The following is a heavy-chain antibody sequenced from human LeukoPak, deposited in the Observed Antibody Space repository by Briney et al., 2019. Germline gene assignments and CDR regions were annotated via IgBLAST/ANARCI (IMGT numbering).Heavy chain of an antibody. Sequence: LETLSLTCTVSGDSINNPSYYWGWIRQTPRKGLEYIGAIYYSGSTHYNPSLNSRVTMSVDASENRFSLKVTSVTAADTAVYYCVRTTVSKEGWFDPWGQGILVTVSS. V-gene: IGHV4-39*01. CDR3: VRTTVSKEGWFDP. D-gene: IGHD4-11*01. CDR1: GDSINNPSYY. J-gene: IGHJ5*02. CDR2: IYYSGST.